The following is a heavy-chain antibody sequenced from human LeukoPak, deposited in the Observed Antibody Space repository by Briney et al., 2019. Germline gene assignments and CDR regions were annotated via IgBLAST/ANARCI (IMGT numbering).Heavy chain of an antibody. CDR2: IYYSGST. CDR3: AREYMYSSGWYWFDP. D-gene: IGHD6-19*01. CDR1: GGSISSYY. Sequence: SETLSLTCTVSGGSISSYYWSWIRQPPGKGLEWIGYIYYSGSTNSNPSLKSRVTISVDTSKNQFSLKLSSVTAADTAVYYCAREYMYSSGWYWFDPWGQGTLVTVSS. V-gene: IGHV4-59*01. J-gene: IGHJ5*02.